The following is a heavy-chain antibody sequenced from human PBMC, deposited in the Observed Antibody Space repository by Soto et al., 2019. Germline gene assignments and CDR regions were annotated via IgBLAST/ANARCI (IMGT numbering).Heavy chain of an antibody. Sequence: PSETLSLTCAVSGYSLSSGYFWGWIRQPPGKGLEWIGSMFYGVSTYYNPSLKSRVTVSVDTSKNQFSLNLRSVTAADTAVYYCARLPSRHLVDYWGQGTLVTVSS. D-gene: IGHD3-3*02. CDR1: GYSLSSGYF. CDR2: MFYGVST. V-gene: IGHV4-38-2*01. CDR3: ARLPSRHLVDY. J-gene: IGHJ4*02.